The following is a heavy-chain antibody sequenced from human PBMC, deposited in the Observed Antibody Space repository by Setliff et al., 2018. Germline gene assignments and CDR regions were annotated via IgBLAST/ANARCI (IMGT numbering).Heavy chain of an antibody. D-gene: IGHD2-21*02. Sequence: ASVKVSCKASGYAFTGHYIHWVRQAPGQGLEWMGWISTDDGDTNFAQKFQGRVTLTTDTSTGTAYMELRSLTFDDTAVYYCARDWFCSGGDCSDVFDFWGQGTMVTVSS. CDR1: GYAFTGHY. V-gene: IGHV1-18*04. J-gene: IGHJ3*01. CDR2: ISTDDGDT. CDR3: ARDWFCSGGDCSDVFDF.